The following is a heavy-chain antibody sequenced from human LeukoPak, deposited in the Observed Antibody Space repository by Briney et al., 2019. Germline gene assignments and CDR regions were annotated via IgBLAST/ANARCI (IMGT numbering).Heavy chain of an antibody. J-gene: IGHJ6*02. CDR1: GFTFSSNW. V-gene: IGHV3-74*01. Sequence: PGGSLRLSCAASGFTFSSNWMHWVRQAPGKGLVWVSRINSDGSSTSYADSVKGRFTTSRDNAKNTLYLQMNRLRAEDTAVYYCARGGFDVPGMDVWGQGTTVTVSS. D-gene: IGHD3-10*02. CDR3: ARGGFDVPGMDV. CDR2: INSDGSST.